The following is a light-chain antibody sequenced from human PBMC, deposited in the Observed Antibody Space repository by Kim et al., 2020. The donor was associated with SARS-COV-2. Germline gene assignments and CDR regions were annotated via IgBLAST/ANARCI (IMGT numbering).Light chain of an antibody. CDR1: QDISRF. Sequence: DIQMTQSPSSVSASVGDRVTITCRASQDISRFLAWYQQKPGEAPKVLIYAASTLQSGVPSRFSGSGYGTDFTLTINTLQPEDFAFYFCQQASSFPITFGGGTKLEI. J-gene: IGKJ4*01. V-gene: IGKV1-12*01. CDR3: QQASSFPIT. CDR2: AAS.